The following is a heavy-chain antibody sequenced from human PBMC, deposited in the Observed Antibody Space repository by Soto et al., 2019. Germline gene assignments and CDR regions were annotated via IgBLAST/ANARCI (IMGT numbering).Heavy chain of an antibody. Sequence: PSETLSLTCTVSGGSISSDYWSWIRQPPGKGLEWIGYIYYSGSTTYNPSLKSRVTISVDTSKAQFSLKLSSVTAADTAVYYCARNGRDGYNYVGYWGQGTLVTVSS. J-gene: IGHJ4*02. CDR2: IYYSGST. D-gene: IGHD5-12*01. V-gene: IGHV4-59*08. CDR3: ARNGRDGYNYVGY. CDR1: GGSISSDY.